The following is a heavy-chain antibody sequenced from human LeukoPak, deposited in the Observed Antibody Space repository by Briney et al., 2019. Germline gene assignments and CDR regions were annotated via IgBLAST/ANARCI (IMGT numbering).Heavy chain of an antibody. Sequence: PSETLSLTCAVSGGSFSGYYWSWIRQPPGKGLECIGEINHSGSTNYNPSLKSRVTISVDTSKNQFSLKLSSVSAADTAVYYCARVLIYSGYDSPRYFDYWGQGTLVTVSS. CDR1: GGSFSGYY. J-gene: IGHJ4*02. V-gene: IGHV4-34*01. CDR2: INHSGST. CDR3: ARVLIYSGYDSPRYFDY. D-gene: IGHD5-12*01.